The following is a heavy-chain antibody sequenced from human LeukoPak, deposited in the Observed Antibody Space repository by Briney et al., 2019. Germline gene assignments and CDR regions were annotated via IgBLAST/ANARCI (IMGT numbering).Heavy chain of an antibody. CDR3: ARGGLIAAAGSDY. CDR2: IYSGGST. V-gene: IGHV3-66*01. J-gene: IGHJ4*02. CDR1: GFTFSSYS. D-gene: IGHD6-13*01. Sequence: GGSLRLSCAASGFTFSSYSMNWVRQAPGKGLEWVSVIYSGGSTYYADSVKGRFTISRDNSKNTLYLQMNSLRAEDTAVYYCARGGLIAAAGSDYWGQGTLVTVSS.